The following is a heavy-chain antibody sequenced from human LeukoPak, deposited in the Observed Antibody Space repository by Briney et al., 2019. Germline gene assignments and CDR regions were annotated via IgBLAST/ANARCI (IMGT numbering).Heavy chain of an antibody. Sequence: GRSLRLSCAASGFTFDDYAMHWVRQAPGKGLVWVSRINEGGSVTDYADSVKGRFTISRDNAKNTLYLEMNSLRAEDTAVYYCSRDLRGRDDYWGQGTLVSVSS. V-gene: IGHV3-74*01. CDR1: GFTFDDYA. D-gene: IGHD5-24*01. CDR2: INEGGSVT. J-gene: IGHJ4*02. CDR3: SRDLRGRDDY.